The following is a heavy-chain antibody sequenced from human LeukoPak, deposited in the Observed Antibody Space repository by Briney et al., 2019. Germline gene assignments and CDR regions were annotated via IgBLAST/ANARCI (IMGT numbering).Heavy chain of an antibody. CDR1: GFPFSSYA. D-gene: IGHD6-13*01. CDR3: AKPQWQQRDYYYGMDV. V-gene: IGHV3-23*01. Sequence: GGSLRLSCAVSGFPFSSYAMSWVRQAPGKGLEWVSAISGSGGSTYYADSVKGRFTISRDNSKNTLYLQMNSLRAEDTAVYYCAKPQWQQRDYYYGMDVWGQGTTVTVSS. J-gene: IGHJ6*02. CDR2: ISGSGGST.